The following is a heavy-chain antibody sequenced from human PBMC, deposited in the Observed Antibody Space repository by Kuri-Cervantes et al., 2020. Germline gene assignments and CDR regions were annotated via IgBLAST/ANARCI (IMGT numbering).Heavy chain of an antibody. Sequence: GESLKISCAASGFIFNSYGMTWARLAPGKGLEWLSSISATGDRTFYADSVRGRVTISRDNSKNTLYLQMNSLRAEDTAVYYCAKDYSGAIFALNNWFDPWGQGTLVTVSS. CDR1: GFIFNSYG. D-gene: IGHD6-25*01. V-gene: IGHV3-23*01. J-gene: IGHJ5*02. CDR3: AKDYSGAIFALNNWFDP. CDR2: ISATGDRT.